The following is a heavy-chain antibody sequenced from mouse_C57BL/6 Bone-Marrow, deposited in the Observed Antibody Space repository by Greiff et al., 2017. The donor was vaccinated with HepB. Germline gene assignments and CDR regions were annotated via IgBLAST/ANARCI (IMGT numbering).Heavy chain of an antibody. D-gene: IGHD1-1*01. CDR2: IRSKSNNYAT. J-gene: IGHJ1*03. CDR3: VRRGYYGIGYFDV. Sequence: GGGLVQPTGSLKLSCAASGFSFNTYAMNWVRQAPGKGLEWVARIRSKSNNYATYYVDSVKDRFTISRDDSESMLYLQMNNLKTEDTAMYYCVRRGYYGIGYFDVWGTGTTFTVSS. V-gene: IGHV10-1*01. CDR1: GFSFNTYA.